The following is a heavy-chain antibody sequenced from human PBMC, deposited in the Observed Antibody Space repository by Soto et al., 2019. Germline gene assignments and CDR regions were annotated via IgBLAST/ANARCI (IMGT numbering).Heavy chain of an antibody. Sequence: ASLKVSCKASGYTFTSYDINWVRQATGQGLEWMGWMNPNSGNTGYAQKFQGRVTMTRNTSISTAYMELSSLRSEDTAVYYCAKVSRASRILTTDFDHWGQGTLDPVSS. V-gene: IGHV1-8*01. J-gene: IGHJ4*02. D-gene: IGHD3-9*01. CDR1: GYTFTSYD. CDR2: MNPNSGNT. CDR3: AKVSRASRILTTDFDH.